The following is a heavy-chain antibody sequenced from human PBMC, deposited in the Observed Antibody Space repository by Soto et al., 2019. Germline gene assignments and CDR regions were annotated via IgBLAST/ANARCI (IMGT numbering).Heavy chain of an antibody. V-gene: IGHV1-8*01. CDR2: MNPNSGNT. J-gene: IGHJ6*02. CDR1: GYTFTSYD. CDR3: ARLVDSFYYYGMDV. Sequence: QVQLVQSGAEVKKPGASVKVSCKASGYTFTSYDINWVRQATGQGLEWMGWMNPNSGNTGYAQKFQGRVTMTRNTYISTAYMELSSLRSEDTAVYYCARLVDSFYYYGMDVWGQGTTVTVSS. D-gene: IGHD2-8*02.